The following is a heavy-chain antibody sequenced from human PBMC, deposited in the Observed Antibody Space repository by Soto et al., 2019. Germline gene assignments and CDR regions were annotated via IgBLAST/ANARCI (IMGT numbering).Heavy chain of an antibody. CDR2: IYYSGST. J-gene: IGHJ5*02. D-gene: IGHD2-15*01. Sequence: QMQLQESGPGLLKPSQTLSLTCTVSGGSISSGDYYWSWIRQPPGKGLEWIGYIYYSGSTNYNPSLKSRVTISVDTSKNQFSLKLSSVTAADTAVYYCARVRGRLLRFDPWGQGTLVTVSS. CDR3: ARVRGRLLRFDP. V-gene: IGHV4-30-4*01. CDR1: GGSISSGDYY.